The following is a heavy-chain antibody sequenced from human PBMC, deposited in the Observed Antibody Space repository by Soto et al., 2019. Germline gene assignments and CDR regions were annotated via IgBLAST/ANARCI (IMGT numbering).Heavy chain of an antibody. CDR2: ISSSSSYI. D-gene: IGHD2-15*01. V-gene: IGHV3-21*01. CDR3: ARDPRWGYCSGGSCLSYYYYYMDV. Sequence: GGSLRLSCAASGFSFSSYSMNWVRQAPGKGLEWVASISSSSSYIYYADSVKGRFTISRDNAKNSLYLQMNSLRAEDTAVYYCARDPRWGYCSGGSCLSYYYYYMDVWGKGATVTVSS. CDR1: GFSFSSYS. J-gene: IGHJ6*03.